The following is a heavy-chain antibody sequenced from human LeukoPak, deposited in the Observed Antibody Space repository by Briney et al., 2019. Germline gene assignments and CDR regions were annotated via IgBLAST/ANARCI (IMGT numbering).Heavy chain of an antibody. V-gene: IGHV3-7*01. CDR2: IKQDGSEK. D-gene: IGHD2-15*01. CDR3: ARDRCSGGSCYSLLSAFDI. CDR1: GFSFSSYW. Sequence: GGSLRLSCAASGFSFSSYWMSWVRQAPGKGLEWVANIKQDGSEKYYVDSVKGRFTISRDNAKNSLCLQMNSLRAEDTAVYYCARDRCSGGSCYSLLSAFDIWGQGTMVSVSS. J-gene: IGHJ3*02.